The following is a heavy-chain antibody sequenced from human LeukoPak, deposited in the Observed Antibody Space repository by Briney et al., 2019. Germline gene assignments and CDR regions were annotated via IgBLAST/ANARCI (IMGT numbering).Heavy chain of an antibody. CDR1: GFPFNSHW. Sequence: GGSLRLSCAASGFPFNSHWMHWVRQAPGKGLVWVSRICSDGSSRSCADSVKGRFTISRDNANNTLYLEMNSLRDEDTAIYYCVYSGNYRFDYWGQGTLVTVSS. CDR3: VYSGNYRFDY. J-gene: IGHJ4*02. CDR2: ICSDGSSR. V-gene: IGHV3-74*01. D-gene: IGHD1-26*01.